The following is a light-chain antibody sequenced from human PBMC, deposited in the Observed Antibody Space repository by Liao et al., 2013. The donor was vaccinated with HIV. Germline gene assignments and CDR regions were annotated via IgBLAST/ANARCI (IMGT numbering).Light chain of an antibody. CDR2: YDS. J-gene: IGLJ1*01. CDR1: NIGSKS. CDR3: QVWDSSSDHPYV. Sequence: SYVLTQPPSVSVAPGKTARITCGGNNIGSKSVHWYQQKPGQAPVLVIYYDSDRPSGIPERFSGSNSGITATLTISRVEAGDEADYYCQVWDSSSDHPYVFGTGTKVT. V-gene: IGLV3-21*04.